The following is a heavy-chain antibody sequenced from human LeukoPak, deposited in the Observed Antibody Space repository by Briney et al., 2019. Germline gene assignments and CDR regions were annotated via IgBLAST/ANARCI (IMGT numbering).Heavy chain of an antibody. D-gene: IGHD4-23*01. CDR1: GGSISTYY. CDR2: IYYSGST. Sequence: SETLSLTCTVSGGSISTYYWSWIRQPPGKGLEWIGYIYYSGSTNYNPSLKSRVTTSVDTSKNQFSLKLSSVAAADTAVYYCARDTGTVVDYWGQGTLVTVSS. CDR3: ARDTGTVVDY. J-gene: IGHJ4*02. V-gene: IGHV4-59*01.